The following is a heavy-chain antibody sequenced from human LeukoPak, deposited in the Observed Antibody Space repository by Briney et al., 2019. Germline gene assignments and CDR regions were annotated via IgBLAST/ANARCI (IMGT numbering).Heavy chain of an antibody. Sequence: PGGSLRLSCAASGFTFSSYEMNWVRQAPGKGLEWVSYISSTGSTIYYADSVKGRLTVSRDNSKNTLYLQMNSLRAEDTAVYYCAKAISVGATTDAADWGQGTLVTVSS. D-gene: IGHD1-26*01. CDR3: AKAISVGATTDAAD. CDR2: ISSTGSTI. V-gene: IGHV3-48*03. J-gene: IGHJ4*02. CDR1: GFTFSSYE.